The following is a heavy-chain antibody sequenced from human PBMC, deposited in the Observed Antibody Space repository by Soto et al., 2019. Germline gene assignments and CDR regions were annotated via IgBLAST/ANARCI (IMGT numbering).Heavy chain of an antibody. J-gene: IGHJ6*01. CDR2: IIPIFGTA. CDR3: ARGRLPPVGYCSGGSCLPHYYYGMDV. D-gene: IGHD2-15*01. V-gene: IGHV1-69*12. CDR1: GGTFSSYA. Sequence: QVQLVQSGAEVKKPGSSVKVSCKASGGTFSSYAISWVRQAPGQGLEWMGGIIPIFGTANYAQKFQGRVTITADESTSTSYMELSSLRSEDTAVYYCARGRLPPVGYCSGGSCLPHYYYGMDVW.